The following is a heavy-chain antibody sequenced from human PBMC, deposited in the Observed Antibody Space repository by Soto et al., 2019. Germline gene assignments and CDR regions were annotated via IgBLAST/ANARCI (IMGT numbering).Heavy chain of an antibody. CDR1: GYTFTSYG. CDR3: ARVASSYCGGDCYHDAFDI. J-gene: IGHJ3*02. V-gene: IGHV1-18*01. Sequence: ASVKVSCKASGYTFTSYGISWVRQAPGQGLEWMGWINAYNGNTNYAQKLQGGVTMTTDTSTSTAYMELRSLRSDDTAVYYCARVASSYCGGDCYHDAFDIWGQGTMVTVSS. CDR2: INAYNGNT. D-gene: IGHD2-21*02.